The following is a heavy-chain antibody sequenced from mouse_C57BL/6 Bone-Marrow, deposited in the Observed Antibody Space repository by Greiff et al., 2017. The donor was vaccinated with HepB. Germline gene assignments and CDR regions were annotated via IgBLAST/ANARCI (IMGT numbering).Heavy chain of an antibody. J-gene: IGHJ2*01. V-gene: IGHV3-6*01. CDR1: GYSITSGYY. Sequence: EVKLQESGPGLVKPSQSLSLTCSVTGYSITSGYYWNWIRQFPGNKLEWMGYISYDGSNNYNPSLKNRISITRDTSKNQFFLKLNSVTTEDTATYYCARLGDYDDWGQGTTLTVSS. D-gene: IGHD2-4*01. CDR3: ARLGDYDD. CDR2: ISYDGSN.